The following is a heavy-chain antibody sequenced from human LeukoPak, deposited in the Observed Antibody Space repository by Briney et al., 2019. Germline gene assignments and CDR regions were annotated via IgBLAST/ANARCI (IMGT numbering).Heavy chain of an antibody. V-gene: IGHV5-51*01. D-gene: IGHD5-24*01. CDR1: GYGFSSYW. J-gene: IGHJ4*02. CDR2: IYPGDSDT. CDR3: ARQLATISGFDY. Sequence: GASLKISCKGSGYGFSSYWIGWVRQMPGKGLEWMGIIYPGDSDTRYSPSFQGQVTMSADKSISTAYLQWSSLKASDTAMYYCARQLATISGFDYWGQGTLVTVSS.